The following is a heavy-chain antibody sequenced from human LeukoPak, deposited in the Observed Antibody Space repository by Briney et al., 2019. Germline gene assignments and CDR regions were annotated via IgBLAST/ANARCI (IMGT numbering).Heavy chain of an antibody. CDR3: ARDPRNVGLAP. J-gene: IGHJ5*02. CDR1: GFSLSGYW. CDR2: NNGDGSTT. D-gene: IGHD2-15*01. V-gene: IGHV3-74*01. Sequence: GGSLRLSCVASGFSLSGYWMYWVRHAPGKGLMYISRNNGDGSTTNYADVVKGRFTMSRDNVKNTLYLQMNSLRVEDTAVYYCARDPRNVGLAPWGQGTLVTVSS.